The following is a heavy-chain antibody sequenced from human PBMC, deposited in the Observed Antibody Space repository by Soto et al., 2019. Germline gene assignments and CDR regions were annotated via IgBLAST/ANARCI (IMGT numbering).Heavy chain of an antibody. CDR2: IYYSGST. V-gene: IGHV4-39*01. J-gene: IGHJ5*02. Sequence: PSETLSLTCTVSGGSISSSSYYWGWIRQPPGKGLEWIGSIYYSGSTYYNPSLKSRVTISVDTSKNQFSLKLSSVTAADTAVYYCASGDYYDSSGYYSTPSLFDPWGQGTLVIVSS. CDR3: ASGDYYDSSGYYSTPSLFDP. CDR1: GGSISSSSYY. D-gene: IGHD3-22*01.